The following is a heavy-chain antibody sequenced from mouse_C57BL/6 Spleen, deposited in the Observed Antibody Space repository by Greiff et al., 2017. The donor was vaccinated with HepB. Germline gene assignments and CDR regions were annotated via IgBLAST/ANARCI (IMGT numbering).Heavy chain of an antibody. CDR3: ARIYYYGSSYHEGYYFDY. J-gene: IGHJ2*01. CDR1: GFSLSTFGMG. Sequence: QVTLKECGPGILQPSQTLSLTCSFSGFSLSTFGMGVGWIRQPSGKGLEWLAHIWWDDDKYYNPALKSRLTISKDTSKNQVFLKIANVDTADTATYYCARIYYYGSSYHEGYYFDYWGQGTTLTVSS. D-gene: IGHD1-1*01. V-gene: IGHV8-8*01. CDR2: IWWDDDK.